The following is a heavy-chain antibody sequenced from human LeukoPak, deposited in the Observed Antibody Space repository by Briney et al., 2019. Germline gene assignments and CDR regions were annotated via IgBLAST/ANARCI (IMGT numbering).Heavy chain of an antibody. Sequence: PGGSLRLSCAASGFTFSSYSMNWVRQAPGKGLEWVSSISSSSSYIYYADSVKGRFTISRDNAKNSLYLQMNSLRAEDTAVYYCARDWDIVVVPAAIVYFDYWGQGTLVTVSS. V-gene: IGHV3-21*01. CDR2: ISSSSSYI. J-gene: IGHJ4*02. CDR3: ARDWDIVVVPAAIVYFDY. D-gene: IGHD2-2*02. CDR1: GFTFSSYS.